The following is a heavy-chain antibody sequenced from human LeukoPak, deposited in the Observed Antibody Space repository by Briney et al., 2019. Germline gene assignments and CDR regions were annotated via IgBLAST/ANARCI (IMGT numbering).Heavy chain of an antibody. Sequence: PGGSLRLSCAASGFTFSSYGMHWVRQAPGKGLEWVAVIWYDGSNKYYADSVKGRFTISRDNSKNTQYLQMNSLRAEDTAVYYCAKGSLVGATTPFDYWGQGTLVTVSS. CDR1: GFTFSSYG. CDR3: AKGSLVGATTPFDY. V-gene: IGHV3-33*06. D-gene: IGHD1-26*01. J-gene: IGHJ4*02. CDR2: IWYDGSNK.